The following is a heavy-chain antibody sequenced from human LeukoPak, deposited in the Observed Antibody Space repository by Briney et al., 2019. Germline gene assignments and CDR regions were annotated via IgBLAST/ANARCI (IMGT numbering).Heavy chain of an antibody. CDR2: ISGSGDST. J-gene: IGHJ4*02. Sequence: GGSLRLSCAASGFTFSSYAMSWVRQAPGKGLEWVSAISGSGDSTYYADSVKGRFTISRDNSKNTLYLQMNSLRAEDTAVYYCAKNSGSYSALDYWGQGTLVTVSS. V-gene: IGHV3-23*01. CDR3: AKNSGSYSALDY. CDR1: GFTFSSYA. D-gene: IGHD1-26*01.